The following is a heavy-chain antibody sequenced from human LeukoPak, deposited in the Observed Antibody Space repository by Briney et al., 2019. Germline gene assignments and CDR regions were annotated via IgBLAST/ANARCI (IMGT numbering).Heavy chain of an antibody. CDR1: GITFSNAW. Sequence: PGGSLRLSCAASGITFSNAWMSWVRQAPGKGLESVGRIKSKTDGGTTEYAAPVKGRFTISRDDSKNTLYLQMNSLKSEDTAVYYCTTDFRPPAMVRGSGFDPWGQGTLVTVSS. CDR3: TTDFRPPAMVRGSGFDP. J-gene: IGHJ5*02. CDR2: IKSKTDGGTT. D-gene: IGHD3-10*01. V-gene: IGHV3-15*05.